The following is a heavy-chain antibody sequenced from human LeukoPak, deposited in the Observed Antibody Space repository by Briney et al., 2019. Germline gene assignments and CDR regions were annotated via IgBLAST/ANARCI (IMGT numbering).Heavy chain of an antibody. V-gene: IGHV3-66*02. Sequence: PGGSLRLSCAASGFTVSSNYMSWVRQAPGKGLEWVSVIYSGGSTYYADSVKGRFTISRDNSKNTLYLQMNSLRAEDTAVYYCARQEKYCSSTSCDPYYYYYYMDVWGKGTTVTVSS. CDR3: ARQEKYCSSTSCDPYYYYYYMDV. J-gene: IGHJ6*03. D-gene: IGHD2-2*01. CDR2: IYSGGST. CDR1: GFTVSSNY.